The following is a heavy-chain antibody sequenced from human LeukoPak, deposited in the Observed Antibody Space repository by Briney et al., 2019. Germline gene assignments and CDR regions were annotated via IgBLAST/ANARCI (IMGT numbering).Heavy chain of an antibody. CDR3: ARDRNTYYYDSSSDAFDI. V-gene: IGHV1-2*02. CDR1: GYTFTGYY. Sequence: GASVKVSCKASGYTFTGYYMHWVRQASGQGLEWMGWINPNSGGTNYAQKFQGRVTMTRDTSISTAYMELSRLRSDDTAVYYCARDRNTYYYDSSSDAFDIWGQGTMVTVSS. CDR2: INPNSGGT. J-gene: IGHJ3*02. D-gene: IGHD3-22*01.